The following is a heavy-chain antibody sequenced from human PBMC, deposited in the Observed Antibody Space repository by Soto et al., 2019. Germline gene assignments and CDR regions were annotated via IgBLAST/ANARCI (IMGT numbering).Heavy chain of an antibody. D-gene: IGHD6-6*01. CDR3: ARLQSPYSSPSLFDY. J-gene: IGHJ4*02. CDR1: GYTFTSYG. Sequence: ASVKVSCKASGYTFTSYGISWVRQAPGQGLEWMGWISAYNGNTNYAQKLQGRVTMTTDTSTSTAYMELRSLRSDDTAVYYCARLQSPYSSPSLFDYWGQGPLVPVSS. V-gene: IGHV1-18*01. CDR2: ISAYNGNT.